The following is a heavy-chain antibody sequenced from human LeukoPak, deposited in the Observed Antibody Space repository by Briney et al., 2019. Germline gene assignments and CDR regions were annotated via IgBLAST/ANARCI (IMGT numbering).Heavy chain of an antibody. CDR3: ARLDGAWGYFDY. J-gene: IGHJ4*02. V-gene: IGHV4-39*01. D-gene: IGHD3-16*01. CDR1: GGSISRTSYY. Sequence: SETLSLTCTVSGGSISRTSYYWDWIRQPPGKGLEWIGNVFDSGSTHYNPSLKSRVTISVDTSKNQFSLRLSSVTAADTAVYYCARLDGAWGYFDYWGQGTLVTVSS. CDR2: VFDSGST.